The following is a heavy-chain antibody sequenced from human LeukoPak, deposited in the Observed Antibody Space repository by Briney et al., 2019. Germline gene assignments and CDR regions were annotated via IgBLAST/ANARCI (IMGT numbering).Heavy chain of an antibody. CDR3: ARLKSVAGRAYYYYYYMDV. J-gene: IGHJ6*03. D-gene: IGHD6-19*01. Sequence: GGSLRLSCAASGSTFSSYWMSWVRQAPGKGLEWVANIKQDGSEKYYVDSVKGRFTISRDNAKNSLYLQMNSLRAEDTAVYYCARLKSVAGRAYYYYYYMDVWGKGTTVTVSS. CDR2: IKQDGSEK. V-gene: IGHV3-7*01. CDR1: GSTFSSYW.